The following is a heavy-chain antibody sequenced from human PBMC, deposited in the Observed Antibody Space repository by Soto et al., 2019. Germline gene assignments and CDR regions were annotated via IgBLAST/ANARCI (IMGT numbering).Heavy chain of an antibody. CDR1: GGTFSSYA. CDR3: ARKTAYYDILTGPRLFYYYGMDV. D-gene: IGHD3-9*01. CDR2: IIPIFGTA. Sequence: GASVKVSCKASGGTFSSYAISWVRQAPGQGLEWMGGIIPIFGTANYAQKFQGRVTITADESTSTAYMELSSLRSEDTAVYYCARKTAYYDILTGPRLFYYYGMDVWGQGTTVTVSS. V-gene: IGHV1-69*13. J-gene: IGHJ6*02.